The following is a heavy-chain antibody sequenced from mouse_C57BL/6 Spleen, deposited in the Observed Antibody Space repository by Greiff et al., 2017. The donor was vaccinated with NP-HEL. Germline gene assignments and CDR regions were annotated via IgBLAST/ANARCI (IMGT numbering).Heavy chain of an antibody. V-gene: IGHV5-17*01. J-gene: IGHJ4*01. CDR1: GFTFSDYG. CDR2: ISSGSSTI. D-gene: IGHD2-4*01. Sequence: EVKVEESGGGLVKPGGSLKLSCAASGFTFSDYGMHWVRQAPEKGLEWVAYISSGSSTIYYADTVKGRFTISRDNAKNTLFLQMTSLRSEDTAMYYCARHYDYDDYYAMDYWGQGTSVTVSS. CDR3: ARHYDYDDYYAMDY.